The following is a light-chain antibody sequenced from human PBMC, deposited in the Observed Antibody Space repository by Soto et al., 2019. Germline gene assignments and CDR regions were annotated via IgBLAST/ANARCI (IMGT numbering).Light chain of an antibody. CDR3: QQYNNWPYT. CDR1: QSVRSN. J-gene: IGKJ2*01. CDR2: GAS. Sequence: EIVMTQSPATLSVSPGERATLSCRASQSVRSNFAWYQQKPGQAPRLLIYGASTRATGIPARFSGSGSGTEFTLTISSLQSEDFAVYYCQQYNNWPYTFGQGTKREIK. V-gene: IGKV3-15*01.